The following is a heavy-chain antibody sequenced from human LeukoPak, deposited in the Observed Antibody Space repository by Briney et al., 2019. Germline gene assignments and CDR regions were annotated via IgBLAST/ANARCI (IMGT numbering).Heavy chain of an antibody. Sequence: ASVKVSCKASGYTFTSYYMHWVRQAPGQGLEWMGIINPSGGSTSYAQKFQSRVTMTRDMSTSTVYMELSSLRSEDTAVYYCARESRHDYYMDVWGKGTTVTVSS. CDR3: ARESRHDYYMDV. J-gene: IGHJ6*03. CDR2: INPSGGST. CDR1: GYTFTSYY. V-gene: IGHV1-46*01.